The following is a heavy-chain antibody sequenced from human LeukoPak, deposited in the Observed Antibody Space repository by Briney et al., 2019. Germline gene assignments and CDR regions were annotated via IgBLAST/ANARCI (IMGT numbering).Heavy chain of an antibody. D-gene: IGHD2-21*02. CDR2: INHSGST. V-gene: IGHV4-34*01. Sequence: PSETLSLTCAVYGGSFSGYYWSWIRQPPGKGLEWIGGINHSGSTNYNPSLKSRVTISVDTSKNQFSLKLSSVTAADTAVYYCARRIVVVTAIDYYYYMDVWGKGTTVTISS. J-gene: IGHJ6*03. CDR1: GGSFSGYY. CDR3: ARRIVVVTAIDYYYYMDV.